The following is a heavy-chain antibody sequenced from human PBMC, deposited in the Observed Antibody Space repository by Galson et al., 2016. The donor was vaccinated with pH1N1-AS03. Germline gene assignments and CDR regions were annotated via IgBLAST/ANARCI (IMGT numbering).Heavy chain of an antibody. V-gene: IGHV1-3*01. CDR1: GYTFISYV. CDR2: INAGNGNT. J-gene: IGHJ6*02. Sequence: SVKVSCKASGYTFISYVMHWVRQAPGQRLEWMGWINAGNGNTTYSQSFQGRVTITRDTSASKAYMELSSLRSEDTAVYYCARGRGSYGMDVWGQGTQVIVSS. CDR3: ARGRGSYGMDV. D-gene: IGHD1-26*01.